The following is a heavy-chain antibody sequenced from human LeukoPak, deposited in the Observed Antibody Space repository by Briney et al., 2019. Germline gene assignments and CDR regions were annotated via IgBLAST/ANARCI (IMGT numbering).Heavy chain of an antibody. CDR2: ISGSGGST. CDR3: AKGITVAGPIDY. V-gene: IGHV3-23*01. Sequence: GGPLRLSCAASGFTFSNSAMSWVRQAPGKGLEWVSAISGSGGSTYYADSVKGRFTISRDNSKNTLYLQMNSLRAEDTAVYYCAKGITVAGPIDYRGQGTLVTVSS. CDR1: GFTFSNSA. J-gene: IGHJ4*02. D-gene: IGHD6-19*01.